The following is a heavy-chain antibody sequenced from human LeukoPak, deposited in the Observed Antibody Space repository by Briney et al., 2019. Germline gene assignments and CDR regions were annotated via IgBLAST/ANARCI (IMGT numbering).Heavy chain of an antibody. CDR2: ISDSGGRT. D-gene: IGHD3-10*01. Sequence: GGSLRLSCAVSGITLSNYGMSWVRQALGKGLEWVAGISDSGGRTNYADSVKGRFTISRENSKNTLYLQMNSLRAEDTAVYFCAKRGVVIRVILVGFHKEAYYFDSWGQGALVTVSS. CDR3: AKRGVVIRVILVGFHKEAYYFDS. V-gene: IGHV3-23*01. J-gene: IGHJ4*02. CDR1: GITLSNYG.